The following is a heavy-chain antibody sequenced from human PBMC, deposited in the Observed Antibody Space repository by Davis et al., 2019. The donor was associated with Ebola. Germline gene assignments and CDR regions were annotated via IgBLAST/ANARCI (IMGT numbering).Heavy chain of an antibody. Sequence: GESLKISCAASGFIFSSYAMSWVRQTPGKGLEWVSAITGSGSLTGYADSVKGRFTISRDNSKNTLNMQMNSLRVEDMAVYYCATRGSSREFDYWGQGTLVSVS. D-gene: IGHD6-13*01. CDR1: GFIFSSYA. CDR2: ITGSGSLT. J-gene: IGHJ4*02. CDR3: ATRGSSREFDY. V-gene: IGHV3-23*01.